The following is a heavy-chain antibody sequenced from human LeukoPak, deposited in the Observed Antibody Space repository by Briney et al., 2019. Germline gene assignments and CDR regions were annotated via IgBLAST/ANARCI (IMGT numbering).Heavy chain of an antibody. Sequence: PGGSLRLSCAASGFTFSSYEMNWVRQAPGKGLEWVSYISSSGSTIYYADSVKGRFTISRDNAKNSLYLQMNSLRAEDTAVYYCARGYMTTVTPFDYWGQGTLVTVSS. CDR1: GFTFSSYE. CDR3: ARGYMTTVTPFDY. CDR2: ISSSGSTI. J-gene: IGHJ4*02. D-gene: IGHD4-17*01. V-gene: IGHV3-48*03.